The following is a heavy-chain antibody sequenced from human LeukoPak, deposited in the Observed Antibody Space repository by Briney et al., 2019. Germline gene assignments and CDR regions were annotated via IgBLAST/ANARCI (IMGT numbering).Heavy chain of an antibody. V-gene: IGHV3-23*01. J-gene: IGHJ4*02. CDR2: ISGSGGST. CDR1: GFTFSSYA. D-gene: IGHD3-9*01. CDR3: AKFYDILTGLDY. Sequence: GGSLRLSCAASGFTFSSYAMSWIRQAPGKGLEWVSAISGSGGSTYYADSVKGRFTISRDNSKNTLYLQMNSLRAEDTAVYYCAKFYDILTGLDYWGQGTLVTVSS.